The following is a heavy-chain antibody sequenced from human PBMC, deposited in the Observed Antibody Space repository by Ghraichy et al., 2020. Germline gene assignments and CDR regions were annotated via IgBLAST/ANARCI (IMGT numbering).Heavy chain of an antibody. J-gene: IGHJ4*02. CDR3: SRDGGAYGSGDDC. Sequence: GGSLRLSCAASGFTFSTYWMTWVRQAPGKGLEWVANIKEDGSRQHYVDAVRGRFTISRDNSKNSLYLQMNNLRPEDTAVYYCSRDGGAYGSGDDCGGQGTLVTVAS. D-gene: IGHD3-10*01. V-gene: IGHV3-7*03. CDR1: GFTFSTYW. CDR2: IKEDGSRQ.